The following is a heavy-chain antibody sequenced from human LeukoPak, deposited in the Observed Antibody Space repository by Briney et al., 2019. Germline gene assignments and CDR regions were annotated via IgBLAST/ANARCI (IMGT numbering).Heavy chain of an antibody. D-gene: IGHD2-2*01. V-gene: IGHV4-38-2*02. CDR3: ARHEDIVVVPAAYFDP. CDR2: IYHSGST. Sequence: PSETLSLTCTVSGYSISSGYYWGWIRQPPGKGLEWIGSIYHSGSTYYNPSLKSRVTISVDTSKNQFSLKLSSVTAADTAVYYCARHEDIVVVPAAYFDPWGQGTLVTVSS. CDR1: GYSISSGYY. J-gene: IGHJ5*02.